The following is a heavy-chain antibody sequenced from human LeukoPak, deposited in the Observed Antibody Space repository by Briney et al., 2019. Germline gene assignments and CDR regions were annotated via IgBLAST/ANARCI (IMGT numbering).Heavy chain of an antibody. D-gene: IGHD3-9*01. J-gene: IGHJ6*02. Sequence: GGSLRLSCAASGFTFSSSAMSWVRQVPGKGLEWVSGICASGGSTSYADSVRGRFTISRDNSKNTLYVQMNSLRDEDTAVYYCARVPLRYFDWRVRYGMDVWGQGTTVTVSS. CDR2: ICASGGST. CDR1: GFTFSSSA. CDR3: ARVPLRYFDWRVRYGMDV. V-gene: IGHV3-23*01.